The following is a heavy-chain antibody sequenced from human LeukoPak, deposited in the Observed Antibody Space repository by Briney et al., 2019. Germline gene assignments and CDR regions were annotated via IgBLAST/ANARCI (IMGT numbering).Heavy chain of an antibody. J-gene: IGHJ6*03. Sequence: SETLSLTCTVSGGSISSYYWSWIRQPPGKGLEWIGYIYYSGSTNYNPSLKSRVTISVDTSKNQFSLKLSSVTAADTAVYYCARAYSNSSRYYYYYMDVWGKGTTVTVSS. V-gene: IGHV4-59*01. CDR3: ARAYSNSSRYYYYYMDV. CDR1: GGSISSYY. CDR2: IYYSGST. D-gene: IGHD6-6*01.